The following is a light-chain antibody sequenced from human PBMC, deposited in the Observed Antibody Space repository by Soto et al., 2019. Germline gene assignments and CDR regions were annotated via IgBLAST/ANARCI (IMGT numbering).Light chain of an antibody. CDR2: GKR. CDR3: QAYAYVVPASV. J-gene: IGLJ3*02. V-gene: IGLV1-40*01. Sequence: QSVLTQQPSVSGAPGQRVTISCTANSSNLGTGYDVHWYQQLPGAAPKRVIFGKRNRPSGVPERFSGSTSGTSASLAISGVQAEDAADSYCQAYAYVVPASVFGGGTKLTVL. CDR1: SSNLGTGYD.